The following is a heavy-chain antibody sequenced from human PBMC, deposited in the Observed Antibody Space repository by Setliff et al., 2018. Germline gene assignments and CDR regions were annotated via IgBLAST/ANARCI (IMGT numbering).Heavy chain of an antibody. J-gene: IGHJ6*02. CDR3: ARAAGYSSSWYHYYYGMDV. CDR2: INYSGST. D-gene: IGHD6-13*01. V-gene: IGHV4-39*01. Sequence: SETLSLTCTVSGGSISSSRYYWGWIRQPPGKGLEWIGSINYSGSTSYNPSLKSRVTISVETSKNQFSLKLSSVTAADTAVYYCARAAGYSSSWYHYYYGMDVWGQGTTVTVSS. CDR1: GGSISSSRYY.